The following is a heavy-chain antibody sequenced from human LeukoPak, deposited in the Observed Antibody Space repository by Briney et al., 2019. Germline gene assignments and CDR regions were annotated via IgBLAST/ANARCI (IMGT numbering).Heavy chain of an antibody. CDR1: GGSISSSSYY. D-gene: IGHD6-6*01. CDR3: AMTSDEIAARPGDWFDP. Sequence: PSETLSLTCTVSGGSISSSSYYWGWIRQPPGKGLEWIGSIYYSGSTYYNPSLKSRVTISVDTSKNQFSLKLSSVTAADTAVYCCAMTSDEIAARPGDWFDPWGQGTLVTVSS. CDR2: IYYSGST. V-gene: IGHV4-39*01. J-gene: IGHJ5*02.